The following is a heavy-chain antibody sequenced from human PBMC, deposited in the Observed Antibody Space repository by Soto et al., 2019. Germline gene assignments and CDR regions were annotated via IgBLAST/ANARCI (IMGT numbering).Heavy chain of an antibody. V-gene: IGHV3-21*01. CDR2: ISSSSSYI. D-gene: IGHD2-15*01. J-gene: IGHJ1*01. Sequence: GGSLRLSCAASGFTFSSYSMNWVRQAPGKGLEWVSSISSSSSYIYYADSVKGRFTISRDNAKNSLYLQMNGLRAEDTAVYYCARDDCSGGSCYFQHWGQGTLVTVSS. CDR1: GFTFSSYS. CDR3: ARDDCSGGSCYFQH.